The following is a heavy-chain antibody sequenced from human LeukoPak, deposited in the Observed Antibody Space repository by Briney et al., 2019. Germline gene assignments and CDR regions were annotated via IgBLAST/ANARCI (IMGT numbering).Heavy chain of an antibody. CDR2: ISSSSSTI. CDR1: GLTFSSYS. V-gene: IGHV3-48*01. D-gene: IGHD3-16*01. CDR3: ASVSGSYYYGMDV. J-gene: IGHJ6*02. Sequence: PGGSLRLSCAASGLTFSSYSMNWVRQAPGKGLEWVSYISSSSSTIYYADSVKGRFTISRDNAKNSLYLQMNSLRAEDTAVYYCASVSGSYYYGMDVWGQGTTVTVSS.